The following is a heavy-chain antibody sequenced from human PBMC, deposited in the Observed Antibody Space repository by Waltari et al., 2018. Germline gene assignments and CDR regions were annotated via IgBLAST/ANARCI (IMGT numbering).Heavy chain of an antibody. J-gene: IGHJ3*01. D-gene: IGHD1-1*01. CDR3: ATWRENAFDV. V-gene: IGHV1-2*05. CDR1: GYTFTGYF. CDR2: SNPNSGGT. Sequence: QVQLVQSGAEMKKRGASVKVSCEASGYTFTGYFIHWVRQAPGQGLEWMGRSNPNSGGTNYAQKFQGRVTLTRDKSINTAYMDVSRLTSDDTGMYDCATWRENAFDVWGQGTMVTVST.